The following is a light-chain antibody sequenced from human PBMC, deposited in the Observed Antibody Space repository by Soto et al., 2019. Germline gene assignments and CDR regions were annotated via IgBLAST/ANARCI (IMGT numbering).Light chain of an antibody. V-gene: IGKV3-15*01. CDR3: QQYKNWPPWT. CDR2: GAS. Sequence: ELVMTQSPATLSVSPGERATLSCRASQSVSSNLAWYQQKPGQAPRLLIYGASTRATGIPARFSGIVSGTEFTLTIRSLQSEDFAVYYGQQYKNWPPWTFGQGTKVDIK. J-gene: IGKJ1*01. CDR1: QSVSSN.